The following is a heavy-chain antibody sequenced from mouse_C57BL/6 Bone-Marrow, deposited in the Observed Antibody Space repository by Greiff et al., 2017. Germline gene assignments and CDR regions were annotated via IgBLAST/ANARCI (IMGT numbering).Heavy chain of an antibody. Sequence: EVMLVESGGGLVKPGGSLKLSCAASGFTFSDYGMHWVRQAPEKGLEWVAYLSSGSSTIYYADTVQGRFTISRDNAKNTLFLQMTSLRSEDTAMYYCARGWLPAWFAYWGQGTLVTVSA. CDR1: GFTFSDYG. D-gene: IGHD2-2*01. J-gene: IGHJ3*01. V-gene: IGHV5-17*01. CDR3: ARGWLPAWFAY. CDR2: LSSGSSTI.